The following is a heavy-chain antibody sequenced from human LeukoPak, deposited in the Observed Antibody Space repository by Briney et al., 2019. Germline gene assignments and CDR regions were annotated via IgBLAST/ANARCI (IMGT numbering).Heavy chain of an antibody. D-gene: IGHD3/OR15-3a*01. CDR2: IYFSGST. CDR1: GGSLSSYY. CDR3: ARVGLVSHSAEYFQH. Sequence: SETLSLTCIFSGGSLSSYYWSWIRQPPGKGLEWIGYIYFSGSTNYNPSLKSRVTISVDTSKNQFSLKLSSVTAADTAVYSCARVGLVSHSAEYFQHWGQGTLVTVSS. J-gene: IGHJ1*01. V-gene: IGHV4-59*01.